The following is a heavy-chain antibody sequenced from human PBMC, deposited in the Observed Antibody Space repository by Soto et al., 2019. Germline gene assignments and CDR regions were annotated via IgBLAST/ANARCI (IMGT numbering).Heavy chain of an antibody. D-gene: IGHD2-2*02. CDR1: GFTFSSYG. CDR2: IWYDGSNK. CDR3: ASDCSSTSCYTV. V-gene: IGHV3-33*01. J-gene: IGHJ4*02. Sequence: PGGSLRLSCAASGFTFSSYGMHWVRQAPGKGLEWVAVIWYDGSNKYYADSVKGRFTISRDNSKNTLYLQMNSLRAEDTAVYYCASDCSSTSCYTVWGQGTLVTVSS.